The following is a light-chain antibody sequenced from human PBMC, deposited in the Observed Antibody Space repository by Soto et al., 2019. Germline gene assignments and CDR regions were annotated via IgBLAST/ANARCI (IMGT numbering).Light chain of an antibody. CDR1: QSINNL. CDR3: QQYDSYSVT. Sequence: DVQMTQSPSTLSALVGDRVTITCRASQSINNLLAWYQQKPGKAPKLLIYKASSLESGVPSRFSGSGSGTEFTLTISSLQPDDFATYYCQQYDSYSVTFGQGTRLEIK. J-gene: IGKJ5*01. V-gene: IGKV1-5*03. CDR2: KAS.